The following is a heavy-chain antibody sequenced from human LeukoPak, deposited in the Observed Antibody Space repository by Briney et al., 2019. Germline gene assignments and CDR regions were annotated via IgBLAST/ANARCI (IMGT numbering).Heavy chain of an antibody. D-gene: IGHD5-18*01. CDR3: ARGYSYGYEY. V-gene: IGHV3-48*03. CDR2: ISSSGTTI. CDR1: GFTFSNYE. J-gene: IGHJ4*02. Sequence: GGSLSLFCAASGFTFSNYEMNWVRQAPGKGLEWVSYISSSGTTIYYADSVKGRFTISRDNAKNSLYLQMDSLRAEDTAVYYCARGYSYGYEYWGQPNPVGVSS.